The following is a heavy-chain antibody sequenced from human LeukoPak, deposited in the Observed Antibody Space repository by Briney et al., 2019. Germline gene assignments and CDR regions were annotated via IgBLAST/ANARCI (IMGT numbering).Heavy chain of an antibody. V-gene: IGHV3-23*01. D-gene: IGHD2-2*01. CDR1: GFTFSSYA. Sequence: GGSLRPSCAASGFTFSSYAMSWVRQAPGKGLEWVSAISGSGGSTYYADSVRGRFTISRDNSKNTLYLQMNSLRAEDTAVYYCAKNPSKYYCSSTSCYPYFQHWGQGTLVTVSS. CDR3: AKNPSKYYCSSTSCYPYFQH. J-gene: IGHJ1*01. CDR2: ISGSGGST.